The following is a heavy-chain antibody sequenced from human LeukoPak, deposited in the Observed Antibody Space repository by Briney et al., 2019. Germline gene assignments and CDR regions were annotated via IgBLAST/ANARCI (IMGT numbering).Heavy chain of an antibody. D-gene: IGHD5-12*01. CDR1: GGSISSGSYY. Sequence: PSETLSLSCTVSGGSISSGSYYWSWIRQPAGKGLEWIGRIYTSGRTNYNPSLKSRVTISVDTSKNQFSLKLSSVTAADTAVYYCARESVDIVATIAFSHYYYYMDVWGKGTTVTISS. J-gene: IGHJ6*03. CDR2: IYTSGRT. V-gene: IGHV4-61*02. CDR3: ARESVDIVATIAFSHYYYYMDV.